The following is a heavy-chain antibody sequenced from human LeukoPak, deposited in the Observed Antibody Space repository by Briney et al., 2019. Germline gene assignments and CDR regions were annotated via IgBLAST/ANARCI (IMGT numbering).Heavy chain of an antibody. V-gene: IGHV5-51*01. J-gene: IGHJ4*02. D-gene: IGHD3-22*01. CDR1: GYSFTSYW. CDR2: IYPGDSDT. Sequence: RGESLKISCKGSGYSFTSYWIGWVRQMPGKGLEWMGIIYPGDSDTRYSPSFQGQVTISADKSISTAYLQWSSLKASDTAMYYCARWDDSSGYLSYFDYWGQGTLVTVSS. CDR3: ARWDDSSGYLSYFDY.